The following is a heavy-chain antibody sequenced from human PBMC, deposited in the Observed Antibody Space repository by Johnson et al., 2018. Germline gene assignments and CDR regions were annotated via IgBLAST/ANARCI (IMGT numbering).Heavy chain of an antibody. V-gene: IGHV3-9*01. CDR1: GFTVSSNY. CDR3: AKDIGAAPATRWFDP. CDR2: ISWNSGSI. J-gene: IGHJ5*02. D-gene: IGHD6-13*01. Sequence: VQLVQSGGGLVKPGGSLRLSCAASGFTVSSNYMSWVRQAPGKGLEWVSGISWNSGSIAYADSVKGRFTISSDNAKNSLYLQMNMLRAEETALYYCAKDIGAAPATRWFDPWGQGTLVTVSS.